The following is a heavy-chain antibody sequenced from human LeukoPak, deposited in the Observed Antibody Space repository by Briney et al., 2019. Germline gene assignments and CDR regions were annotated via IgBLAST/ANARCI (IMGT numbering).Heavy chain of an antibody. J-gene: IGHJ6*03. D-gene: IGHD6-13*01. CDR3: ARESRRIAAAGPSYYMDV. CDR2: IYHSGST. V-gene: IGHV4-4*02. CDR1: GGSISSSNW. Sequence: SGTLSLTCAVSGGSISSSNWWSWVRQPPGKGLEWIGEIYHSGSTNYNPSLKSRVTISVDTSKNQFSLMLNSVTAADTAVYYCARESRRIAAAGPSYYMDVWGRGTTVTVSS.